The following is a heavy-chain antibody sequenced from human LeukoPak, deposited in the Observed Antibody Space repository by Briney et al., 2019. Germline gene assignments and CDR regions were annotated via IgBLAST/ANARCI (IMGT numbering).Heavy chain of an antibody. J-gene: IGHJ4*02. V-gene: IGHV3-11*01. D-gene: IGHD3-10*01. CDR1: GFTFNDFSDYY. CDR3: AAGYGSGSYSV. CDR2: ISISVSTI. Sequence: GSLRLSCAASGFTFNDFSDYYLSWIRQAPGKGLEWVSYISISVSTIFHADSVKGRFAISRDNAKKSLSLQMDSLRAEDTAVYYCAAGYGSGSYSVWGQGTLVTVSS.